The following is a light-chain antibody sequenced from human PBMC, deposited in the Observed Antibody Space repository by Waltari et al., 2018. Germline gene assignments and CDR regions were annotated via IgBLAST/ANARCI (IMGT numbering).Light chain of an antibody. V-gene: IGKV1-39*01. CDR2: AAS. CDR3: QQSYTTPRT. Sequence: DIQMTQSPSSLSASVGDRVTITCRASQSISSYLSWFQQKPGTAPKLLIYAASSLQSGVPSRCSGSGSGTDFTLTISSLQPEDFATYYCQQSYTTPRTFGGGTKVEIK. J-gene: IGKJ4*01. CDR1: QSISSY.